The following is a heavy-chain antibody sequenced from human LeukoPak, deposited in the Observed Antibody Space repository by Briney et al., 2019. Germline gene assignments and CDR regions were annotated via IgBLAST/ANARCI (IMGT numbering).Heavy chain of an antibody. CDR3: ARYYDSSGYYYSTPYYFDY. J-gene: IGHJ4*02. D-gene: IGHD3-22*01. Sequence: ASVKVSCKASGYTFTSYGISWVRQAPGQGLEWMGWISAYNGNTNYAQKLQGRVTMATDTSTSTAYMELRSLRSDDTAVYYCARYYDSSGYYYSTPYYFDYWGQGTLVTVSS. V-gene: IGHV1-18*01. CDR1: GYTFTSYG. CDR2: ISAYNGNT.